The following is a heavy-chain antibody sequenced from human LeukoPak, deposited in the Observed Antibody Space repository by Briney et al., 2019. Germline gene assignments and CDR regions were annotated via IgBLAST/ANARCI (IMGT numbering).Heavy chain of an antibody. CDR2: IYPDDSDI. CDR1: GYTFASYW. CDR3: ARGIGAVLNWFDP. V-gene: IGHV5-51*01. J-gene: IGHJ5*02. D-gene: IGHD6-13*01. Sequence: GESLKISRQGSGYTFASYWVAWVRQMPGKGLEWMGIIYPDDSDIRYSPSFQGQVTISADKSISTAYLQWSSLKASDTGIYYCARGIGAVLNWFDPWGQGTLVTVSS.